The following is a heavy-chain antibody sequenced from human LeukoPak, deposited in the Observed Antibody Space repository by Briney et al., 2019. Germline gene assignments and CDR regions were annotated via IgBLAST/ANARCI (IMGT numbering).Heavy chain of an antibody. CDR3: ARAGGWDFWSGYPTGPHY. D-gene: IGHD3-3*01. CDR1: GYTFTSYY. Sequence: ASVKVSCKASGYTFTSYYMHWVRQAPGQGLEWMGIINPSGGSTSYAQKFQGRVTMTRDTSTSTVYMELSSLRSEDTAVYYCARAGGWDFWSGYPTGPHYWGQGTLVTVSS. CDR2: INPSGGST. V-gene: IGHV1-46*01. J-gene: IGHJ4*02.